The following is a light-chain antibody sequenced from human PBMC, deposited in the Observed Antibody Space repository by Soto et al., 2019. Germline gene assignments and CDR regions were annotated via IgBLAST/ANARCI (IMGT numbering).Light chain of an antibody. CDR1: SSDVGGYNY. Sequence: QSVLTQPASVSGSPGQSITISCTGTSSDVGGYNYVSWYQQHPDKAPKLMIYVVSNRPSGVSNRFSGSKSGNTASLTISGLQAEDEADYYCSSCTSIDTPYVFGTGTKLTV. CDR3: SSCTSIDTPYV. J-gene: IGLJ1*01. CDR2: VVS. V-gene: IGLV2-14*01.